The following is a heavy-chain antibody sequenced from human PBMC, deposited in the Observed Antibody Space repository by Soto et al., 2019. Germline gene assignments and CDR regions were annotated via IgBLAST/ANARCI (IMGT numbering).Heavy chain of an antibody. CDR1: GFTFDDYA. Sequence: EVQLVESGGGLVQPGRSLRLSCAASGFTFDDYAMHWVRQAPGKGLEWVSGISWNSGSIGYADSVKGRFTISRDNAKNSLYLQMNSLRAEDTALYYCAKAGDYSSSLSWFDPWGQGTLVTVSS. CDR2: ISWNSGSI. CDR3: AKAGDYSSSLSWFDP. V-gene: IGHV3-9*01. J-gene: IGHJ5*02. D-gene: IGHD6-6*01.